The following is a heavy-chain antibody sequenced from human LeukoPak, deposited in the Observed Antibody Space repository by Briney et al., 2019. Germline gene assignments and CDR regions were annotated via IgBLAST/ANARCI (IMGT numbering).Heavy chain of an antibody. CDR1: GCTFSSYA. CDR2: IIPIFGTA. V-gene: IGHV1-69*05. D-gene: IGHD3-10*01. J-gene: IGHJ4*02. Sequence: SSVKVSCKASGCTFSSYAISWVRQAPGQGLEWMGRIIPIFGTAKYAQKFQGRVTITTDESTSTAYMELSSLRSEDTAVYYCARPQYYGSGSPLDYWGQGTLVTVSS. CDR3: ARPQYYGSGSPLDY.